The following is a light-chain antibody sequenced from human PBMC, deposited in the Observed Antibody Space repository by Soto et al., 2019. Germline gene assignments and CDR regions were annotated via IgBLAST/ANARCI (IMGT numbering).Light chain of an antibody. J-gene: IGKJ1*01. CDR2: AAS. V-gene: IGKV1-39*01. CDR3: QHYNSYSEA. Sequence: DIQMTQSPSSLSASVGDRVIITCRASQSISSYLNWYQQKPGKAPKLLIYAASSLQSGVPSRFSGSGSGTDFTLTISSLQPDDFATYYCQHYNSYSEAFGQGTKVDIK. CDR1: QSISSY.